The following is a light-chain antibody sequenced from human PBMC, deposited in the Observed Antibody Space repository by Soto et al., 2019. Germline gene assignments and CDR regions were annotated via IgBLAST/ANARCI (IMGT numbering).Light chain of an antibody. Sequence: EIVMTQSPPTLSVSPGERATLSCRASQSVGSNLAWYQLKPGQAPRLLIYGASIRATAIPDRFSGSVSGTDFTLTISRLDPEDFAVYFCQQYGTSPRTFGQGTKVDIK. J-gene: IGKJ1*01. CDR1: QSVGSN. V-gene: IGKV3-20*01. CDR3: QQYGTSPRT. CDR2: GAS.